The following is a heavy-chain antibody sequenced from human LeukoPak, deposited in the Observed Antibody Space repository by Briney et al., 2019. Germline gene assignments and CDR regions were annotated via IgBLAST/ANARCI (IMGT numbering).Heavy chain of an antibody. D-gene: IGHD6-19*01. CDR1: GGSFSGYY. Sequence: SETLSLTCAVYGGSFSGYYWSWIRQPPGKGLEXXXXINHSGSTNYNPSLKSRVTISVDTSKNQFSLKLSSVTAADTAVYYCARVGSGWAYYYYGMDVWGQGTTVTVSS. CDR2: INHSGST. J-gene: IGHJ6*02. V-gene: IGHV4-34*01. CDR3: ARVGSGWAYYYYGMDV.